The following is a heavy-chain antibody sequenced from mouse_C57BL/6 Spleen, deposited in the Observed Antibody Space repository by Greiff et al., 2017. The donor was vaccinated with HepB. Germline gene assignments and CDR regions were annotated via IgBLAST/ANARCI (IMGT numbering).Heavy chain of an antibody. D-gene: IGHD1-1*01. CDR3: ARAPFYYYGSIYAMDY. CDR2: IDPNSGGT. V-gene: IGHV1-72*01. Sequence: QVHVKQPGAELVKPGASVKLSCKASGYTFTSYWMHWVKQRPGRGLEWIGRIDPNSGGTKYNEKFKSKATLTVDKPSSTAYMQLSSLTSEDSAVYYCARAPFYYYGSIYAMDYWGQGTSVTVSS. CDR1: GYTFTSYW. J-gene: IGHJ4*01.